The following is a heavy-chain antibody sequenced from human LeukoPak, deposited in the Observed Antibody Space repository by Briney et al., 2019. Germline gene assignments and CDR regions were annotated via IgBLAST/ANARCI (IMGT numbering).Heavy chain of an antibody. D-gene: IGHD6-19*01. CDR3: AVFDSSGWYKA. V-gene: IGHV3-23*01. Sequence: SCKVSGYTLTELSMHWVRQAPGKGLEWVSAISGSGGSTYYADSVKGRFTISRDNSKNTLYLQMNSLRAEDTAVYYCAVFDSSGWYKAWGQGTLVTVSS. CDR2: ISGSGGST. CDR1: GYTLTELS. J-gene: IGHJ5*02.